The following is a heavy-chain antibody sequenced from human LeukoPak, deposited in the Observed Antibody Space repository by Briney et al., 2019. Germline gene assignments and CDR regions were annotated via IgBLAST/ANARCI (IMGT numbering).Heavy chain of an antibody. CDR2: INHSGST. J-gene: IGHJ4*02. CDR1: GGSFSGYY. CDR3: ARSSRYYYGSGSYYNAPYYFDY. Sequence: SETLSLTCAVYGGSFSGYYWSWIRQPPGKGLEWIGEINHSGSTNYNPSLKSRVTISVDTSKNQFPLKPSSVTAADTAVYYCARSSRYYYGSGSYYNAPYYFDYWGQGTLVTVSS. V-gene: IGHV4-34*01. D-gene: IGHD3-10*01.